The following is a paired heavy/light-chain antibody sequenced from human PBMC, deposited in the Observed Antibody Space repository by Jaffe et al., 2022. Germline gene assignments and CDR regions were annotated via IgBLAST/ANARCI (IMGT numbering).Light chain of an antibody. J-gene: IGKJ1*01. V-gene: IGKV3-20*01. CDR2: GAS. CDR1: QSVSSSY. CDR3: QQYGSSSWT. Sequence: EIVLTQSPGTLSLSPGERATLSCRASQSVSSSYLAWYQQKPGQAPRLLIYGASSRATGIPDRFSGSGSGTDFTLTISRLEPEDFAVYYCQQYGSSSWTFGQGTKVEIK.
Heavy chain of an antibody. CDR1: GFTFSSYE. D-gene: IGHD2-15*01. Sequence: EVQLVESGGGLVQPGGSLRLSCAASGFTFSSYEMNWVRQAPGKGLEWVSYISSSGSTIYYADSVKGRFTISRDNAKNSLYLQMNSLRAEDTAVYYCARGTYCSGGSCYWDDAFDIWGQGTMVTVSS. J-gene: IGHJ3*02. V-gene: IGHV3-48*03. CDR2: ISSSGSTI. CDR3: ARGTYCSGGSCYWDDAFDI.